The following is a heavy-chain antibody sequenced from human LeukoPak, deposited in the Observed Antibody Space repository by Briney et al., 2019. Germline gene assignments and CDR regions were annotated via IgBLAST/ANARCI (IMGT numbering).Heavy chain of an antibody. CDR2: ISSNGGTT. D-gene: IGHD3-10*01. J-gene: IGHJ4*02. CDR1: GFTFSSYA. Sequence: PGGFLRLSCSASGFTFSSYAMHWVRQAPGKGLEYVSGISSNGGTTYYADSVKGRFTISRDNSKNTLYLQMNSLRVEDSAVYYCAKGVRGWFGESYDYWGQGTLVTVSS. V-gene: IGHV3-64D*06. CDR3: AKGVRGWFGESYDY.